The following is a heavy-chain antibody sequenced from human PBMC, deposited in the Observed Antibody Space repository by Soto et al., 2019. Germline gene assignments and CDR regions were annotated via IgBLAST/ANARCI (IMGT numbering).Heavy chain of an antibody. V-gene: IGHV1-69*13. CDR1: GGTFSSYA. CDR2: IIPIFGTA. J-gene: IGHJ4*02. Sequence: SVKVSCKASGGTFSSYAISWVRQAPGQGLEWMGGIIPIFGTANYAQKFQGRVTITADESTSTAYMELSSLRSEDTAVYYCARAPVAYSGYDFFDYWGQGTLVTVSS. D-gene: IGHD5-12*01. CDR3: ARAPVAYSGYDFFDY.